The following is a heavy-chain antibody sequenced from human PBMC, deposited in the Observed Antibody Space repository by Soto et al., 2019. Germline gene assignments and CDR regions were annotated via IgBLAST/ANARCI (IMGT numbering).Heavy chain of an antibody. Sequence: QVQLQQWGAGLLKPSETLSLTCAVYGGSFSGYYWSWIRQPPGKGLEWIGEINHSGSTNYNPSLKSRVTISVDTSKNQFSLKLSSVNAADTAVYYCARAPTVTTSYYYGMDVWGQGTTVTVSS. CDR3: ARAPTVTTSYYYGMDV. CDR1: GGSFSGYY. CDR2: INHSGST. V-gene: IGHV4-34*01. J-gene: IGHJ6*02. D-gene: IGHD4-17*01.